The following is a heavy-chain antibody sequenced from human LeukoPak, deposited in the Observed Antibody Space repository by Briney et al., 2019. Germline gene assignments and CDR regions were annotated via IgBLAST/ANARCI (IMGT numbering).Heavy chain of an antibody. CDR1: GGSISSSSYY. J-gene: IGHJ5*02. Sequence: SETLSLTCTVSGGSISSSSYYWGWIRQPPGKGLEWIASMYHSGNTYYNPSLGSRVTVSVDTSKNQFSLKLNSVTAADTAVYYRATQQCSGGSCYSWAIWFDPWGQGTLVTVSS. CDR3: ATQQCSGGSCYSWAIWFDP. CDR2: MYHSGNT. D-gene: IGHD2-15*01. V-gene: IGHV4-39*01.